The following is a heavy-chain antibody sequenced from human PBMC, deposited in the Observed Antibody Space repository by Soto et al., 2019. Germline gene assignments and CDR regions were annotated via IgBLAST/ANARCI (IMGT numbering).Heavy chain of an antibody. V-gene: IGHV1-3*01. D-gene: IGHD2-15*01. CDR3: AREVYGGKVYFDS. CDR2: INGGNGET. Sequence: GASVKVSCKASGYTFSSSGMQWVRQAPGQSLEWMGWINGGNGETKYSQKFQGRVTITRDTSASTAYMELSSLTSEDTAVYYCAREVYGGKVYFDSWGQGTLVTVSS. CDR1: GYTFSSSG. J-gene: IGHJ4*02.